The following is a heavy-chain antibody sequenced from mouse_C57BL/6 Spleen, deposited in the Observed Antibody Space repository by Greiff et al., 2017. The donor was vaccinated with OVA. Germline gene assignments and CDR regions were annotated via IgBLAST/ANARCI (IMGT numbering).Heavy chain of an antibody. J-gene: IGHJ2*01. CDR2: ISGGGGNT. CDR3: ARQGSRYYFDY. V-gene: IGHV5-9*01. CDR1: GFTFSSYT. Sequence: EVMLVESGGGLVKPGGSLKLSCAASGFTFSSYTMSWVRQTPEKRLEWVATISGGGGNTYYPDSVKGRFTISRDNAKNTLYLQMSSLRSEDTALYYCARQGSRYYFDYWGKGTTLTVSS.